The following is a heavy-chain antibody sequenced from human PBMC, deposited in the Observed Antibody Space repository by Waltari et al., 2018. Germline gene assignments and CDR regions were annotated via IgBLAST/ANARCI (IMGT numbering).Heavy chain of an antibody. D-gene: IGHD6-19*01. J-gene: IGHJ4*02. V-gene: IGHV7-4-1*02. Sequence: QVQLVQSGSEVKKPGASVNLSCMGTGYNFAMYAFNWVRQAPGQGLEWMGWINTDNGSPTYAGAFTGRCVFSLDTSVNTAYLHISGLRADDSAIYYCTRSHHSGGPDLDYWGQGTLVTVSS. CDR2: INTDNGSP. CDR1: GYNFAMYA. CDR3: TRSHHSGGPDLDY.